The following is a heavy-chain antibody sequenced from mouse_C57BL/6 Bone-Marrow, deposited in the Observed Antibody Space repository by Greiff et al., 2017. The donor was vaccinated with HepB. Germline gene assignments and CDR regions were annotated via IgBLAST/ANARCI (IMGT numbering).Heavy chain of an antibody. D-gene: IGHD1-1*01. V-gene: IGHV1-4*01. CDR2: INPSSGYT. CDR3: ARPYYYGPYYFDY. Sequence: QVQLKESGAELARPGASVKMSCKASGYTFTSYTMHWVKQRPGQGLEWIGYINPSSGYTKYNQKFKDKATLTADKSSSTAYMQLSSLTSEDSAVYYCARPYYYGPYYFDYWGQGTTLTVSS. CDR1: GYTFTSYT. J-gene: IGHJ2*01.